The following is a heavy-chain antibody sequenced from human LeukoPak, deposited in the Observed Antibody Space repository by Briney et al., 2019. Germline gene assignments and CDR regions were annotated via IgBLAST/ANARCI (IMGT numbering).Heavy chain of an antibody. CDR2: IIPIFGTA. D-gene: IGHD4-17*01. V-gene: IGHV1-69*06. CDR3: ASSHDYGDYVRWFDP. CDR1: GGTFSSYA. J-gene: IGHJ5*02. Sequence: ASVKVSCKASGGTFSSYAISWVRQAPGQGLEWMGGIIPIFGTANYAQKFQGRVTITADKSTSTAYMELSSLRSEDTAVYYGASSHDYGDYVRWFDPWGQGTLVTVSS.